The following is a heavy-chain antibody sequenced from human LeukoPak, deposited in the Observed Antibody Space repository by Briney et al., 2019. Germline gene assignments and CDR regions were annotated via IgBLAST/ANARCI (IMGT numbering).Heavy chain of an antibody. V-gene: IGHV3-21*06. CDR1: GFTFSTYA. D-gene: IGHD7-27*01. CDR3: ARDYLGY. CDR2: ISGSSGHI. J-gene: IGHJ4*02. Sequence: GGSLRLSCAASGFTFSTYAMIWVRQAPGKGLEWVSSISGSSGHIYYADSVKGRFTTSRDNAKNSPYLQMNSLRAEDTAVYYCARDYLGYWGQGTLVTVSS.